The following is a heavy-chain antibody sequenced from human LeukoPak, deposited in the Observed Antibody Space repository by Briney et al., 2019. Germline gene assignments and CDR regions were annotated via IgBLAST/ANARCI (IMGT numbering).Heavy chain of an antibody. D-gene: IGHD5-18*01. V-gene: IGHV3-33*01. J-gene: IGHJ4*02. Sequence: GRSLRLSCAASGFTFSSYGMHWVRQAPGKGLEWVAVNKYYADSVKGRFTISRDNSKNTLYLQMNSMRAEDTAVYYCARDQETGYSYGQGFDYWGQGTLVTVS. CDR2: NK. CDR3: ARDQETGYSYGQGFDY. CDR1: GFTFSSYG.